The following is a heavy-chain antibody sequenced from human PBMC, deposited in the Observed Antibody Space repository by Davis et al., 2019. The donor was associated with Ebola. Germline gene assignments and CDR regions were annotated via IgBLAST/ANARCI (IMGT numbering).Heavy chain of an antibody. CDR3: ARERGTHGFPAFDS. CDR2: ISHDDSHDK. Sequence: GESLKISCTASGLIFSDSIIHWVRQAPGKGLEWVALISHDDSHDKQYGESVKGRFTISRDSSTNTLFLQMNALRVEDTAIYYCARERGTHGFPAFDSWGPGILVTVSS. J-gene: IGHJ4*02. V-gene: IGHV3-30*03. CDR1: GLIFSDSI. D-gene: IGHD1/OR15-1a*01.